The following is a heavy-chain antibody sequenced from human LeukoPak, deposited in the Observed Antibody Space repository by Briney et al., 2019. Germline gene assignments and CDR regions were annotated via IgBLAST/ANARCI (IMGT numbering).Heavy chain of an antibody. CDR2: IYYSGST. V-gene: IGHV4-39*01. J-gene: IGHJ4*02. D-gene: IGHD2-21*02. CDR3: ARAAYCGGDCYLFDY. CDR1: SDSIYSSNYY. Sequence: PSETLSLTCTVSSDSIYSSNYYWGWLRQPPGKGLEWIGSIYYSGSTYYNSSLKSRVTISVDTSKNQFSLKLSSLTAADTAVYYCARAAYCGGDCYLFDYWGQGTLVTVFS.